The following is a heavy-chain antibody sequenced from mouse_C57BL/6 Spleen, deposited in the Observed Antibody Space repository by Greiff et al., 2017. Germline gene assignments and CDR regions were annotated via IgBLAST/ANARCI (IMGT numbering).Heavy chain of an antibody. V-gene: IGHV5-6*01. D-gene: IGHD2-4*01. CDR2: ISSGGSYT. CDR3: ARQSIYYDYDVKGAMDY. Sequence: DVQLVESGGDLVKPGGSLKLSCAASGFTFSSYGMSWVRQTPDKRLEWVATISSGGSYTYYPDSVKGRFTISRDNAKNTLYLQMSSLKSEDTAMYYCARQSIYYDYDVKGAMDYWGQGTSVTVSS. J-gene: IGHJ4*01. CDR1: GFTFSSYG.